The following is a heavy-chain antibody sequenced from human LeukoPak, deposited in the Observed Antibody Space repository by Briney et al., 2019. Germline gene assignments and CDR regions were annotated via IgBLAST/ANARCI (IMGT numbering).Heavy chain of an antibody. V-gene: IGHV3-23*01. D-gene: IGHD6-13*01. CDR2: ISSSGGST. CDR1: GFTFSSYA. CDR3: ANSIAAAGTPWFDP. J-gene: IGHJ5*02. Sequence: GGSLRLSCAASGFTFSSYAMSWVRQAPGKGLEWVSAISSSGGSTYYADSVKGRFTISRDNSKNTLYLQMNSLRAEDTAVYYCANSIAAAGTPWFDPWGQGTLVTVSS.